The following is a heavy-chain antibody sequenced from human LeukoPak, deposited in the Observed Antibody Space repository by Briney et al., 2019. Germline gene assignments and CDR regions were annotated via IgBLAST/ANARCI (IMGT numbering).Heavy chain of an antibody. J-gene: IGHJ6*03. V-gene: IGHV3-30*04. Sequence: GGSLRLSCAASGFTFSSYAMHWVRQAPGKGLEWVAVISYDGSNKYYADSVKGRFTISRDNAKNSLYLQMNSLRAEDTAVYYCARTARELLWFGELLYYYYYYMDVWGKGTTVTISS. CDR2: ISYDGSNK. D-gene: IGHD3-10*01. CDR1: GFTFSSYA. CDR3: ARTARELLWFGELLYYYYYYMDV.